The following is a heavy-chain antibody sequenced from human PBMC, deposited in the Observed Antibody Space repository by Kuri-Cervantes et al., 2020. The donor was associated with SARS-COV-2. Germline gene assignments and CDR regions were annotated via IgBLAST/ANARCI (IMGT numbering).Heavy chain of an antibody. CDR3: ARDPYSSSSAGEENWFDP. Sequence: SETLSLTCTVSGGSISSYYWSWIRQPPGKGLEWIGYIYYSGSTNYNPSLKSRVTISVDTSKNQFSLKLSSVTAADTAVYYCARDPYSSSSAGEENWFDPWGQGTLVTVSS. CDR1: GGSISSYY. V-gene: IGHV4-59*12. D-gene: IGHD6-6*01. J-gene: IGHJ5*02. CDR2: IYYSGST.